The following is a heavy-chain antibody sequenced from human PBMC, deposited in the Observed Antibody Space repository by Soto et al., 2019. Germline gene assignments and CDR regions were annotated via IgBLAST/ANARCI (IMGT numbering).Heavy chain of an antibody. Sequence: GGSLRLSCAASGFTFSSYGMHWVRQAPGKGLEWVAVIWYDGSNKYYADSVKGRFTISRDNSKNTLYLQMNSLRAEDTAVYYCAKPLGSGYSSSWYFADAFDIWGQGTMVTVSS. J-gene: IGHJ3*02. CDR3: AKPLGSGYSSSWYFADAFDI. CDR1: GFTFSSYG. CDR2: IWYDGSNK. D-gene: IGHD6-13*01. V-gene: IGHV3-33*06.